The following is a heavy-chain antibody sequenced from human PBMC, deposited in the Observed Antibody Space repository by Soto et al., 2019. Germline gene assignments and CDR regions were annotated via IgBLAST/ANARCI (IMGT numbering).Heavy chain of an antibody. CDR3: ARWVTYYYDSSGPDYNWFDP. CDR2: TYYRSKWYN. CDR1: GDSVSSNSAA. Sequence: PSQTLSLTCVISGDSVSSNSAAWNWIRQSPSRGLEWLGRTYYRSKWYNDYAVSVKSRITINPDTSKNQFSLQLNSVTPEDTAVYYCARWVTYYYDSSGPDYNWFDPWGQGTLVTVSS. V-gene: IGHV6-1*01. D-gene: IGHD3-22*01. J-gene: IGHJ5*02.